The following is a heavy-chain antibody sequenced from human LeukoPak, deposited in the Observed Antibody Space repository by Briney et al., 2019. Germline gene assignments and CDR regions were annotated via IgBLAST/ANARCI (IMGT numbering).Heavy chain of an antibody. D-gene: IGHD2-2*01. V-gene: IGHV4-61*02. J-gene: IGHJ2*01. Sequence: SQTLSLTCTVSGGSISSGSYYWSWIRQPAGRGLEWIGRIYTSGSINYNPSLKSRVTISVDTSKNQFSLKLSSVTAADTAVYYCARAPDWYFDLWGRGTLVTVSS. CDR1: GGSISSGSYY. CDR3: ARAPDWYFDL. CDR2: IYTSGSI.